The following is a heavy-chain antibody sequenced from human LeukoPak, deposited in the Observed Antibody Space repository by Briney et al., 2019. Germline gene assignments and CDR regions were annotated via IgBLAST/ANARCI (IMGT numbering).Heavy chain of an antibody. CDR2: IKSKADGGTT. CDR1: GFTFSNAW. Sequence: GGSLRLSCAASGFTFSNAWMSWVRQAPGKGLEWVGRIKSKADGGTTDYAAPVKGRFTISRDDSKNTLNLQMNSLKTEDTAVYYCTTDLYYGDPPLDYWGQGTLVTVSS. V-gene: IGHV3-15*01. D-gene: IGHD4-17*01. CDR3: TTDLYYGDPPLDY. J-gene: IGHJ4*02.